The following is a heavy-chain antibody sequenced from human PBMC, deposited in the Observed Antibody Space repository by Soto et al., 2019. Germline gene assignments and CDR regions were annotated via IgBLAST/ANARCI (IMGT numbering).Heavy chain of an antibody. CDR3: FTDRTSSPVDH. CDR1: GFRFTNAW. CDR2: IKTKTDGETT. Sequence: PGGSLRLSCVASGFRFTNAWMSWVRQAPGKGLEWVGRIKTKTDGETTDYSAPVKGRFTISRDDSKNTLYLQMNSLKTEDTALYYCFTDRTSSPVDHWGQGTLVTVSS. V-gene: IGHV3-15*01. D-gene: IGHD2-2*01. J-gene: IGHJ4*02.